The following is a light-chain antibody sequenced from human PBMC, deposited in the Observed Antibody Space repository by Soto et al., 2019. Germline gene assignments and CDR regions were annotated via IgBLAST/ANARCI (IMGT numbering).Light chain of an antibody. CDR1: QSVSSSY. Sequence: EIVLTQAPGTLSLSPGERATLSCRASQSVSSSYLAWYQQKPGQAPRLLIYGASTRATGIPDRFSGSGSGTEYTLTISGLQSEDFAVYYCHQYNIWPPLPFGGGTKVDIK. CDR3: HQYNIWPPLP. J-gene: IGKJ4*01. V-gene: IGKV3-20*01. CDR2: GAS.